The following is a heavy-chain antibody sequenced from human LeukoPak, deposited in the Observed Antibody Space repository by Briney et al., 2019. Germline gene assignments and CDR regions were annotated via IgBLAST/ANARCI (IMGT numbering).Heavy chain of an antibody. CDR1: GGSISSYY. J-gene: IGHJ4*02. V-gene: IGHV4-4*07. CDR2: IYTSGST. CDR3: ARYYYDTSGYYHDY. Sequence: SETLSLTCTVSGGSISSYYWSWIRQPAGKGLEWIGRIYTSGSTNYNPSLKSRVTMSVDTSKNQFSLKLTSVTAADTAVYYCARYYYDTSGYYHDYWGQGTLVTVSS. D-gene: IGHD3-22*01.